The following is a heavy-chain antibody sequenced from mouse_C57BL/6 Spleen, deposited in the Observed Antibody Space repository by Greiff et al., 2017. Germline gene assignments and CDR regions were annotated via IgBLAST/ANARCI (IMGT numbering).Heavy chain of an antibody. CDR3: ARYLGYFDY. CDR1: GYTFTSYW. CDR2: IDPSDSYT. J-gene: IGHJ2*01. D-gene: IGHD4-1*01. V-gene: IGHV1-69*01. Sequence: QVQLQQPGAALVMPGASVKLSCKASGYTFTSYWMHWVKQRPGQGLEWIGEIDPSDSYTNYNQKFKGKSTLKVDKSSSTAYMQLSSLTSEDSAVYYCARYLGYFDYWGQGTTLTVSS.